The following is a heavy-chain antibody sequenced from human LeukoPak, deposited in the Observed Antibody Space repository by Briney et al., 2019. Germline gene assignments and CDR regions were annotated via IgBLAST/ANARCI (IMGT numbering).Heavy chain of an antibody. CDR3: ARFFPGDAFDI. CDR1: GGSISSGGYS. V-gene: IGHV4-30-2*01. J-gene: IGHJ3*02. Sequence: SETLSLTCTVSGGSISSGGYSWSWIRQPPGKGLEWIGYIYHSGSTYCNPSLKSRVTISVDRSKNQFSLKLSSVTAADTAVYYCARFFPGDAFDIWGQGTMVTVSS. D-gene: IGHD3-3*01. CDR2: IYHSGST.